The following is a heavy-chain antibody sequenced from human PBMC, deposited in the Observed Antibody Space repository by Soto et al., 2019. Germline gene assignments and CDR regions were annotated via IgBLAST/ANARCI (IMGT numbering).Heavy chain of an antibody. D-gene: IGHD3-3*01. CDR1: GGSISSYY. CDR2: IYYSGST. V-gene: IGHV4-59*01. J-gene: IGHJ6*02. CDR3: ARAHGGDYDFWSGYGGMDV. Sequence: SETLSLTCTVSGGSISSYYWSWIRQPPGKGLEWIGYIYYSGSTNYNPSLKSRVTISVDTSKNQFSLKLSSVTAADTAVYYCARAHGGDYDFWSGYGGMDVWGQGTTVTVSS.